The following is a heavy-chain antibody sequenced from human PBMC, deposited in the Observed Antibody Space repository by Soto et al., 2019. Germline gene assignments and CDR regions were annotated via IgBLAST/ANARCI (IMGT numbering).Heavy chain of an antibody. J-gene: IGHJ6*02. Sequence: GGSLSLSCAASGFTFSSYGMHWVRQAPGKGLEWVAVIWYDGSNKYYADSVKGRFTISRDNSKNTLYLQMNSLRAEDTAVYYCARDLRGIVVVPAATLAPYYYGMDVWGQGTTVTVSS. D-gene: IGHD2-2*01. CDR2: IWYDGSNK. V-gene: IGHV3-33*01. CDR3: ARDLRGIVVVPAATLAPYYYGMDV. CDR1: GFTFSSYG.